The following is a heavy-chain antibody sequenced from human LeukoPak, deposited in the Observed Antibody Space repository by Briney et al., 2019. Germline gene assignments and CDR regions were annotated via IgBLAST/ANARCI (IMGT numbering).Heavy chain of an antibody. CDR3: ARGQAAL. CDR2: IYYTGST. CDR1: GGSINGYY. Sequence: PSETLSLTCTVSGGSINGYYWSRIRQPPGKGLEWIGYIYYTGSTNYNPSLKSRVTISVDTSKNQFSLKLSSVTAADTAVYYCARGQAALWGQGTLVTVSS. J-gene: IGHJ4*02. V-gene: IGHV4-59*01. D-gene: IGHD6-13*01.